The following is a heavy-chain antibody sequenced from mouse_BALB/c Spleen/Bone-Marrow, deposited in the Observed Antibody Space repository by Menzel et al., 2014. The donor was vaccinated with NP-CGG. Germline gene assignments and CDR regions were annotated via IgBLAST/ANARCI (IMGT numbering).Heavy chain of an antibody. CDR2: IYPANGDT. Sequence: EVQGVESGAELVKPGASVKLSRTASGFNIKDTYMHWVKQRPEQGLEWIGRIYPANGDTKYDPKFQGKATITADTSSNTAYLQLSSLTSEDTAVYYCARYGNGLMDYWGQGTSVTVSS. CDR3: ARYGNGLMDY. J-gene: IGHJ4*01. D-gene: IGHD2-1*01. V-gene: IGHV14-3*02. CDR1: GFNIKDTY.